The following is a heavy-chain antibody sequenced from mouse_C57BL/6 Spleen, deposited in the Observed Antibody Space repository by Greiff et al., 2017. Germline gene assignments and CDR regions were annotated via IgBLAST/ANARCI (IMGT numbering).Heavy chain of an antibody. CDR1: GYSITSGYD. V-gene: IGHV3-1*01. D-gene: IGHD4-1*01. Sequence: EVKVEESGPGMVKPSQSLSLTCTVTGYSITSGYDWHWIRHFPGNKLEWMGYISYSGSTNYNPPLKSRISITHDTSKNHFFLKLNSVATEDTATYYCARGGLGRGYFDVWGTGTTVTVSS. J-gene: IGHJ1*03. CDR3: ARGGLGRGYFDV. CDR2: ISYSGST.